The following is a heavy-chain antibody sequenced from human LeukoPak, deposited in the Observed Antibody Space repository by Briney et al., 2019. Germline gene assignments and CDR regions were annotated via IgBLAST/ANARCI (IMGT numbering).Heavy chain of an antibody. CDR3: ARGPSYYFFDY. CDR1: GGSIGSSSYY. Sequence: SETLSLTCTVSGGSIGSSSYYWGWIRQPPGKGLEWIGSIYYSGSTYYNPSLKSRVTISVDTSKNQFSLKLSSVTAADTAVYYCARGPSYYFFDYWGHGTLVTVSS. V-gene: IGHV4-39*07. J-gene: IGHJ4*01. CDR2: IYYSGST. D-gene: IGHD1-26*01.